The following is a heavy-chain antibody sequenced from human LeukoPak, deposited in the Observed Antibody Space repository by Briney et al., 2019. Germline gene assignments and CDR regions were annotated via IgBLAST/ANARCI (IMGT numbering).Heavy chain of an antibody. CDR1: GDSIRFSSYY. CDR3: ARNSYYDNSGEGAFDI. V-gene: IGHV4-61*05. J-gene: IGHJ3*02. D-gene: IGHD3-22*01. CDR2: IYYSGST. Sequence: SETLSLTCSVSGDSIRFSSYYWGWIRQSPGKGLEWIGYIYYSGSTNYNPSLKSRVTISVDTSKNQFSLNLNSVTAADTAVYYCARNSYYDNSGEGAFDIWGQGTMVTVSS.